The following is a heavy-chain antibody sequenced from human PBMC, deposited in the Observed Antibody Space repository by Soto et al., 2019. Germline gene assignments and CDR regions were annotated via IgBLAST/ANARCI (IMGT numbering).Heavy chain of an antibody. CDR2: IYPGDSDT. D-gene: IGHD2-15*01. CDR3: ARHRGGCSGGSCYSYYYYYYYMDV. Sequence: PGESLKISCKGSGYSFTSYWIGWVRQMPGKGLEWMGIIYPGDSDTRYSPSFQGQVTISADKSISTAYLQWSSLKASDTAMYYCARHRGGCSGGSCYSYYYYYYYMDVWGKGTTVTVSS. J-gene: IGHJ6*03. V-gene: IGHV5-51*01. CDR1: GYSFTSYW.